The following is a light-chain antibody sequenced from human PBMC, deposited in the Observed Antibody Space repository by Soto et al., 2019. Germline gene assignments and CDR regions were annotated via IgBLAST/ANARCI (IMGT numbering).Light chain of an antibody. J-gene: IGKJ1*01. V-gene: IGKV3-20*01. Sequence: TQSPSSLSASVGDRVTITCRASQGIVYNLAWYQQKPGQAPRLLIYGASNRATGIPDRFSGSGSGTDFTLTISRLEPEDFAVYYCQQYGSSGTFGQGTKVEIK. CDR3: QQYGSSGT. CDR1: QGIVYN. CDR2: GAS.